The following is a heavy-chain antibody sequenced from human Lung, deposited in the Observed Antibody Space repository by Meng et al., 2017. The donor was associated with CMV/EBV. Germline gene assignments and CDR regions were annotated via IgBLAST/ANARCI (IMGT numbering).Heavy chain of an antibody. D-gene: IGHD2-8*01. V-gene: IGHV3-7*01. Sequence: SCAASGFTFSGYWMNWVRQAPGKGLEWVANIGRDGSDKYYVDSVKGRFTISRDNTRNSIHLQMNSLKAEDTAVYYCATYLGHCNPGVCQPQYYGLDVWXQGTXVNGAS. CDR3: ATYLGHCNPGVCQPQYYGLDV. CDR2: IGRDGSDK. CDR1: GFTFSGYW. J-gene: IGHJ6*02.